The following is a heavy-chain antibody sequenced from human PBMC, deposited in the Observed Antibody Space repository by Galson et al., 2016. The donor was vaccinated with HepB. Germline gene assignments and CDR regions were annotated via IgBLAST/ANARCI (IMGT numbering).Heavy chain of an antibody. Sequence: SMRLPCATSGYIFKSYALHCVRQAPGKGLKWVAVIWYDGNNKYYADSVNGRFTIHRDNFNNTVPLQIDSRRGEDTGVYDCAKDWAGYGGLTVFDSWGQGTLVTVSS. J-gene: IGHJ4*02. CDR2: IWYDGNNK. V-gene: IGHV3-33*06. D-gene: IGHD4-23*01. CDR3: AKDWAGYGGLTVFDS. CDR1: GYIFKSYA.